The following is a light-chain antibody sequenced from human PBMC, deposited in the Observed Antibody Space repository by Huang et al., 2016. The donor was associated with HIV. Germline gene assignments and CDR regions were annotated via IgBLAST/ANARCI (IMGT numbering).Light chain of an antibody. CDR1: QSITYY. J-gene: IGKJ4*01. CDR3: QQRSNWPLT. CDR2: DAS. V-gene: IGKV3-11*01. Sequence: ILLTQSPATLPLSPGSRATLSCKANQSITYYLACYQQKPGQAPRLLIYDASYRATGVPARFSGSGSGTDFTLTINSLEPEDFAVYYCQQRSNWPLTFGGGTKVEIK.